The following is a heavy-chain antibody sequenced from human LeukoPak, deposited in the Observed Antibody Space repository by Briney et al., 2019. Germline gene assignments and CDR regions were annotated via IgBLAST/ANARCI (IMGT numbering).Heavy chain of an antibody. CDR3: ARRAGAYSHPYDY. CDR2: ISSSGSTI. V-gene: IGHV3-48*04. CDR1: GFTFSSYG. D-gene: IGHD4/OR15-4a*01. Sequence: GGSLRLSCAASGFTFSSYGMHWVRQAPGKGLEWVSYISSSGSTIYYADSVKGRFTISRDNAKNSLYLQMNSLRAEDTAVYYCARRAGAYSHPYDYWGQGTLVTVSS. J-gene: IGHJ4*02.